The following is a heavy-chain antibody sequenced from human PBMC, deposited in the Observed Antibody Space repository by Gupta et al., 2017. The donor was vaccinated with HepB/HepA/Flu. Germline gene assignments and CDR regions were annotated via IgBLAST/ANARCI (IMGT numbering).Heavy chain of an antibody. V-gene: IGHV3-43*02. J-gene: IGHJ3*01. CDR3: VKDLGARVEGDAFDL. CDR1: GFTLEAYA. CDR2: ISEDDGST. D-gene: IGHD3-16*01. Sequence: EVHLVESGGGVIQPGGSLRLSCAGSGFTLEAYAMHWVRQAPGKGLEWVSLISEDDGSTYYADSVKGRFTISRDNSRNSLFLQMNTLRSEDTALYYCVKDLGARVEGDAFDLWGQGTMVTVSS.